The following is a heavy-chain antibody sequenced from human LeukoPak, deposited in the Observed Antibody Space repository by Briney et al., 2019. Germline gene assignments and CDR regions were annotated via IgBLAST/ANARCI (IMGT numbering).Heavy chain of an antibody. V-gene: IGHV4-4*02. J-gene: IGHJ4*02. CDR2: IYHSGST. CDR3: ARGGRDYYDSSGYRGYYFDY. CDR1: GFTFSSYAM. D-gene: IGHD3-22*01. Sequence: GSLRLSCAASGFTFSSYAMSWVRQAPGKGLEWIGEIYHSGSTNYNPSLKSRVTISVDKSKNQFSLKLSSVTAADTAVYYCARGGRDYYDSSGYRGYYFDYWGQGTLVTVSS.